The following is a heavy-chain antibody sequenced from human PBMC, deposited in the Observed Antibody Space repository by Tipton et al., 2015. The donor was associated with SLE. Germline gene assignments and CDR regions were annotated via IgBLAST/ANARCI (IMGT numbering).Heavy chain of an antibody. CDR3: SRGPLNDFWSNRGLFDF. D-gene: IGHD3-3*01. CDR2: IYYSGRT. V-gene: IGHV4-39*07. CDR1: GGSISLSSYY. J-gene: IGHJ4*02. Sequence: TLSLTCTVSGGSISLSSYYWGWIRQPPGKGLEWIGNIYYSGRTYYNPPLKSRVTISVDTSKNQFSLELTSVTAADTAVYYCSRGPLNDFWSNRGLFDFWGQGTLVTVSS.